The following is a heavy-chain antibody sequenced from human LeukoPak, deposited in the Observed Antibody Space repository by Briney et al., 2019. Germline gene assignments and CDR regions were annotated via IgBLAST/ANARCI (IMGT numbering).Heavy chain of an antibody. J-gene: IGHJ4*02. CDR3: ARGGITMVRGVISTPPNFDY. CDR2: INPNSGGT. V-gene: IGHV1-2*04. CDR1: GYTFTGYY. D-gene: IGHD3-10*01. Sequence: ASVKVSCKASGYTFTGYYMHWVRQAPGQGLEWMGWINPNSGGTNYAQKFQGWVTMTRDTSISTAYMELSRLRSDDTAVYYCARGGITMVRGVISTPPNFDYWGQGTLVTVSS.